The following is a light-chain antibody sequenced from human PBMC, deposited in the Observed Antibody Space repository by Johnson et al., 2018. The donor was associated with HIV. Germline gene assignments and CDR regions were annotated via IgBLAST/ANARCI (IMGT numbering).Light chain of an antibody. Sequence: QSVLTQPPSVSAAPGQKVTISCSGSSSNIGNNYVSWYQQLPGTAPKLLIYDNNKRPSGIPDRFSGSKSGTSATLGITVLQTGDEADYDCGPWDSRLSPYVSGTGTKVTVL. CDR3: GPWDSRLSPYV. CDR1: SSNIGNNY. CDR2: DNN. J-gene: IGLJ1*01. V-gene: IGLV1-51*01.